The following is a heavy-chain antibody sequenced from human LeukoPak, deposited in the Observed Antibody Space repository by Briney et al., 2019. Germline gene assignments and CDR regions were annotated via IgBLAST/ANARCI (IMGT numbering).Heavy chain of an antibody. Sequence: PPETLSLTCAVYGGSFSEYYWSWIRQPPEKGLEWIREINHSGSTNYNPSLKSRVTISVDTSKNQFSLKLSSVTAADTAVYYCARRKYCSSTSCRMTYYYYGMDVWGQGTTVTVSS. CDR1: GGSFSEYY. CDR2: INHSGST. V-gene: IGHV4-34*01. J-gene: IGHJ6*02. D-gene: IGHD2-2*01. CDR3: ARRKYCSSTSCRMTYYYYGMDV.